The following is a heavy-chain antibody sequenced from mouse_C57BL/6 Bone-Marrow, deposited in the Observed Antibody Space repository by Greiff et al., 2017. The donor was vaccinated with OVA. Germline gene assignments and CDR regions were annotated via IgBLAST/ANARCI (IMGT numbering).Heavy chain of an antibody. V-gene: IGHV1-15*01. CDR3: ARRDYLDY. J-gene: IGHJ2*01. Sequence: QVQLQQSGAELVRPGASVTLSCKASGYTFTDYEMHWVKQTPVHGLEWIGAIDPETGGTAYNQKFKGKAILTADKSSSTAYMQLSSLTSEDSAVYYCARRDYLDYWGQGTTLTVSS. CDR2: IDPETGGT. CDR1: GYTFTDYE.